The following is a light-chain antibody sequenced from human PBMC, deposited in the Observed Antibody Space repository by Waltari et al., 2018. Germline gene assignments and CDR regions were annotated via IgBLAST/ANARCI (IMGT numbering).Light chain of an antibody. CDR1: SSDVCHYNY. V-gene: IGLV2-14*01. CDR2: EVN. J-gene: IGLJ1*01. Sequence: QSALTQPASVSGSPGQSNTTPFTGTSSDVCHYNYVSWYQHHPGKAPKLMIHEVNNRPSGVSNRFSGSKSGDTASLTISGLQGEDEADYYCSSYSSISFLVFGSGTTVTVL. CDR3: SSYSSISFLV.